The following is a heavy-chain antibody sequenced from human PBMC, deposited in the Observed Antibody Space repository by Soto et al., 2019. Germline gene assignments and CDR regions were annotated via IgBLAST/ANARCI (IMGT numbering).Heavy chain of an antibody. J-gene: IGHJ6*02. Sequence: PGGSLRLSCAASGFTFSSYAMSWVRQAPGKGLEWVSAISGSGGSTYYADSVKGRFTISRDNSKNTLYLQMNSLRAEDTAVYYCARWETAMVTYYYYGMDVWGQGTTVTVSS. CDR1: GFTFSSYA. D-gene: IGHD5-18*01. V-gene: IGHV3-23*01. CDR3: ARWETAMVTYYYYGMDV. CDR2: ISGSGGST.